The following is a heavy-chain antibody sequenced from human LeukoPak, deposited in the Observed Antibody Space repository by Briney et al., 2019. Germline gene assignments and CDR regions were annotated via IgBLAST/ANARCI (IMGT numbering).Heavy chain of an antibody. V-gene: IGHV4-34*01. CDR2: INHSGST. Sequence: SETLSLTCAVYGGSFSGYYWSWIRQPPGKGLEWIGEINHSGSTNYNPSLKSRVTISVDTSKNQFSLKLSSVTAADTAVYYCARDPHDSSGFDYWGQGTLVTVSS. D-gene: IGHD3-22*01. J-gene: IGHJ4*02. CDR1: GGSFSGYY. CDR3: ARDPHDSSGFDY.